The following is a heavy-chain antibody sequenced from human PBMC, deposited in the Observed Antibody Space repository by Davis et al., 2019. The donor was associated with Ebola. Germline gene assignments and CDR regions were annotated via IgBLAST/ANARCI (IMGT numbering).Heavy chain of an antibody. J-gene: IGHJ4*02. D-gene: IGHD2-8*01. CDR3: ARQYTEWDY. Sequence: MPSETLSLTCSVLGDSIISGSYFWGWIRQPPGKGLEWIGSINYSGSSSYEPSLRSRVTMSVDTSKNQFSLRLSSVTAADTGVYYCARQYTEWDYWGRGARVTVSS. V-gene: IGHV4-39*01. CDR2: INYSGSS. CDR1: GDSIISGSYF.